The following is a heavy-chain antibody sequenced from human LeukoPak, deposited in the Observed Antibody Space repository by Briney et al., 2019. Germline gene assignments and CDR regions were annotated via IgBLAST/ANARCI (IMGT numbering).Heavy chain of an antibody. D-gene: IGHD6-19*01. CDR3: ARAESSGSDAFDI. CDR2: INPNSGGT. CDR1: GYTFTGYY. V-gene: IGHV1-2*04. Sequence: ASVKVSCKASGYTFTGYYMHWVRQAPGQGLEWMGWINPNSGGTNYAQKFQGWVTMTRDTSISTAYMELSRLRSDDTAVYYCARAESSGSDAFDIWGQGTMVTVSS. J-gene: IGHJ3*02.